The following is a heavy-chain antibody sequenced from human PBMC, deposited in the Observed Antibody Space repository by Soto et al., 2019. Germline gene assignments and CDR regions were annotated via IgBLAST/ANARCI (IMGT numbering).Heavy chain of an antibody. CDR3: ARAYYDFCSGYLPERVPCFDY. D-gene: IGHD3-3*01. CDR2: IKPNNGGT. J-gene: IGHJ4*02. CDR1: GDTFTGYY. Sequence: QVQLVQSGAEVKKPGASVKVSCKASGDTFTGYYLHWVRQAPGQGLEWMGWIKPNNGGTNYAQKFQGRVTMTRDTSISTAYMELSRLRYDDSAVYYCARAYYDFCSGYLPERVPCFDYWGQGTLVTVSS. V-gene: IGHV1-2*02.